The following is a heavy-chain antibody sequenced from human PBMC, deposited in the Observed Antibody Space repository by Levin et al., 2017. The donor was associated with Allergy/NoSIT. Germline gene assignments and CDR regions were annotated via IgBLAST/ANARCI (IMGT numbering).Heavy chain of an antibody. D-gene: IGHD2-21*01. J-gene: IGHJ6*02. CDR2: IYYSGST. Sequence: LSCTVSGGSISTSDHYWDWIRQPPGKGLEWIGNIYYSGSTYYNPSLKSRVTISVDTSKNQFSLKLSSVSAADTALYYCAKSRGGDSTYYYYYGMDVWGQGTTVTVSS. CDR3: AKSRGGDSTYYYYYGMDV. CDR1: GGSISTSDHY. V-gene: IGHV4-39*01.